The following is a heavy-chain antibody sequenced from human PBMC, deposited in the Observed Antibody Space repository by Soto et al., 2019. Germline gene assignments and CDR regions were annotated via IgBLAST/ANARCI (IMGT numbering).Heavy chain of an antibody. V-gene: IGHV1-3*01. D-gene: IGHD1-1*01. CDR2: INGVTGQT. Sequence: QVQVVQSGAEVKKPGASVKISCKASGYTFSTHAMHWVRQAPGQSLEWMGWINGVTGQTNHSHRFQDRISITTDTSASTAYMELSSLRSEDTAVYYCARVKGMEENYYYYGLDIWGQGTTVTVSS. CDR1: GYTFSTHA. CDR3: ARVKGMEENYYYYGLDI. J-gene: IGHJ6*02.